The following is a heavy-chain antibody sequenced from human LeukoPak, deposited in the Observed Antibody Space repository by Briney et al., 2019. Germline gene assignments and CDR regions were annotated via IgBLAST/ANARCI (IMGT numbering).Heavy chain of an antibody. D-gene: IGHD6-19*01. J-gene: IGHJ4*02. CDR1: GGSISSYY. Sequence: SETLSLTCTVSGGSISSYYWSWIRQPPGKGLEWIGYIYYSGSTNYNPSLKSRVTISVDTSKNQFSLKLSSVTAADTAVYYCARHGAGWYVDYWSQGTLVTVSS. CDR2: IYYSGST. CDR3: ARHGAGWYVDY. V-gene: IGHV4-59*08.